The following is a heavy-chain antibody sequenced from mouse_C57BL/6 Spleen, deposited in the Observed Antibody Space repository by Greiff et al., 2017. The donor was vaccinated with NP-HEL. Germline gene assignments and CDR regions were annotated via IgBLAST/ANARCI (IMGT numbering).Heavy chain of an antibody. CDR2: IDPSDSYT. Sequence: QVHVKQPGAELVMPGASVKLSCKASGYTFTSYWMHWVKQRPGQGLEWIGEIDPSDSYTNYNQKFKGKSTLTVDKSSSTAYMQLSSLTSEDSAVYYCARWDYYGSSYYAMDYWGQGTSVTVSS. V-gene: IGHV1-69*01. CDR3: ARWDYYGSSYYAMDY. J-gene: IGHJ4*01. CDR1: GYTFTSYW. D-gene: IGHD1-1*01.